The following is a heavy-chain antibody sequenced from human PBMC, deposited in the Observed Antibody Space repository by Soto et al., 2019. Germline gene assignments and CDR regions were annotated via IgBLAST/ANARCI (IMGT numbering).Heavy chain of an antibody. Sequence: PGGSLRLSCVGSGFIFSNAWMNWVRQAPGKGLEWVGRIKSEADGGTIDYAAPVKGRFIISRDDSKNTVYMQMNSLKIEDTGVYYCATGYSLDYWGQGTLVTVSS. CDR1: GFIFSNAW. V-gene: IGHV3-15*07. CDR2: IKSEADGGTI. CDR3: ATGYSLDY. J-gene: IGHJ4*02. D-gene: IGHD2-21*01.